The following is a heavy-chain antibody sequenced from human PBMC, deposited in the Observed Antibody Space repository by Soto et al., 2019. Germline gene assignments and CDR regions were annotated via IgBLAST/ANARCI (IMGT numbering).Heavy chain of an antibody. J-gene: IGHJ6*03. V-gene: IGHV1-2*04. D-gene: IGHD3-10*01. Sequence: ASVKVSCKASGYTFTGYHMHWVRQAPGQGLERMGRINPNSGGTNYAQKFQGWFTMTRDTSISTAYMELSRLRSDDTAVYYCASSTIVRGGTPFYYYYYMDVWGKATTVTVSS. CDR2: INPNSGGT. CDR1: GYTFTGYH. CDR3: ASSTIVRGGTPFYYYYYMDV.